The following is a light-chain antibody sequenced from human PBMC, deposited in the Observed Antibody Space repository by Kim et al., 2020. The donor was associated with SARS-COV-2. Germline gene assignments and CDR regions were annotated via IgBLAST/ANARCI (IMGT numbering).Light chain of an antibody. V-gene: IGKV1-17*03. J-gene: IGKJ4*01. CDR3: LQHDSYPLT. CDR1: QCISNY. CDR2: AAS. Sequence: ASVGDRVTITWRASQCISNYVAWFQQKTGKVPKRLIYAASSLKSGVPSRFSGSGSGTEFTLTISSLQTEDFATYYCLQHDSYPLTFGGGTKVDIK.